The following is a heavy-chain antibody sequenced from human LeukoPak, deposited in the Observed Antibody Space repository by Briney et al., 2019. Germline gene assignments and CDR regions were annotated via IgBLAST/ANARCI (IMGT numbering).Heavy chain of an antibody. CDR3: AKSRLTPHP. CDR2: IGGSGSST. CDR1: GFTFSNSD. D-gene: IGHD1-14*01. V-gene: IGHV3-23*01. Sequence: SGGSLRLSCAASGFTFSNSDMSWVRQAPGKGLEWVSAIGGSGSSTFYADSVKGRLTVSRDNSKNTLYLQMSSLRAEDTAVYYCAKSRLTPHPWGQGTLVTVSS. J-gene: IGHJ5*02.